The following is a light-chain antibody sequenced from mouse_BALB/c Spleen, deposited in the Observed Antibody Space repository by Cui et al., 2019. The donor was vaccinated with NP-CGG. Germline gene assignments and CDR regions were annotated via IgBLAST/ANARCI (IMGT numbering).Light chain of an antibody. Sequence: QVVVTQEPALTTAPGETVTLTCRSSTGAVTTSNYANWVQEKPDHLFTGLIGGTNNRAPGVPARFSGSLIGDKAALTITGAQTEDEAIYFCALWYSNHWMFGGGTKLTVL. CDR3: ALWYSNHWM. CDR1: TGAVTTSNY. J-gene: IGLJ1*01. V-gene: IGLV1*01. CDR2: GTN.